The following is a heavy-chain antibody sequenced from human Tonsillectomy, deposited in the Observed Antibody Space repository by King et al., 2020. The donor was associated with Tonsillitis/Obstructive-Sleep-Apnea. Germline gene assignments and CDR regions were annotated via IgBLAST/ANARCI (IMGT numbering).Heavy chain of an antibody. J-gene: IGHJ4*02. CDR2: ISYDGSNK. V-gene: IGHV3-30*18. Sequence: VQLVESGGGVVQPGRSLRLSCAASGFTCSSYGMHWVRQAPGKGLEWVAAISYDGSNKHYADSVKGRFTISRDNSKNTLYLQMNSLRAEDTAVYYCAKDYRALAGVWVDYWGQGTLVTVSS. D-gene: IGHD7-27*01. CDR3: AKDYRALAGVWVDY. CDR1: GFTCSSYG.